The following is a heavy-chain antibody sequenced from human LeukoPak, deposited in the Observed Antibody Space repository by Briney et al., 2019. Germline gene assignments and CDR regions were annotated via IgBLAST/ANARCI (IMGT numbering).Heavy chain of an antibody. J-gene: IGHJ3*01. D-gene: IGHD3-10*01. V-gene: IGHV3-23*01. CDR1: GFTFSSYT. Sequence: GGSLRLSCAASGFTFSSYTMSWVRQAPGKGLEWVSVIRSGGSTVYADSVKGRFTISRDNSKNTLYLQLNSLRAEDTAVYYCAREGSGRTAYNDGLDVWGQGTMVTVSS. CDR2: IRSGGST. CDR3: AREGSGRTAYNDGLDV.